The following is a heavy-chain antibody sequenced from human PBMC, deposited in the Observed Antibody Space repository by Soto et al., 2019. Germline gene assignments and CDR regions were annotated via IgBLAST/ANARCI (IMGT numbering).Heavy chain of an antibody. D-gene: IGHD4-4*01. V-gene: IGHV3-7*03. CDR2: IKQDGSEK. J-gene: IGHJ6*02. Sequence: ESGGGLVQPGGSLRLSCAASGFTFSSYWMSWVRQAPGKGLEWVANIKQDGSEKYYVDSVKGRFTISRDNAKNSLYLQMNSLRAEDTAVYYCARAQSYTVTTGLVYYGMDVWGQGTTVTVSS. CDR1: GFTFSSYW. CDR3: ARAQSYTVTTGLVYYGMDV.